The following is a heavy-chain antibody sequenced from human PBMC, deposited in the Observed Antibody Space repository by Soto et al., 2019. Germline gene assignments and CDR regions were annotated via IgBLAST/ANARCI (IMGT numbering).Heavy chain of an antibody. CDR2: MNPNSGNT. D-gene: IGHD6-13*01. CDR3: AIRVWGQQLVNFDP. Sequence: QVQLVQSGAEVKKPGASVKVSCKASGYTFTSYDINWVRQATGQGLEWMGWMNPNSGNTGYAQKFQGRVTMTRNTSISTAYMELSSLRSKDTAVYYCAIRVWGQQLVNFDPWGQGTLVTVSS. V-gene: IGHV1-8*01. CDR1: GYTFTSYD. J-gene: IGHJ5*02.